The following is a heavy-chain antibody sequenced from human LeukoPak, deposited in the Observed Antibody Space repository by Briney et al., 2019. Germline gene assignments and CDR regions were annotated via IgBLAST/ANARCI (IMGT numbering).Heavy chain of an antibody. J-gene: IGHJ4*02. CDR1: GFSLSAYW. D-gene: IGHD3-22*01. CDR3: TRDLNHDSSG. V-gene: IGHV3-7*01. CDR2: IKFDGSEI. Sequence: AGSLRFSCAASGFSLSAYWMTWVRQAPGKGLECVGNIKFDGSEIYYLDSVRGRFSISRDNAKTSLYLQMNSLRVEDTAVYYCTRDLNHDSSGWGQGTLVTVSS.